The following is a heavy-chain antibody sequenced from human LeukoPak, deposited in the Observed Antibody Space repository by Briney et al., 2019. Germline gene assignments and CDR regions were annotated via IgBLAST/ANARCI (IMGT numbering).Heavy chain of an antibody. D-gene: IGHD3-10*01. Sequence: PSETLSLTCTVSGGSISSSSYYWGWIRQPPGKGLEWIGSIYYSGSTYYNPSLKSRVTISVDTSKNQFSLKLSSVTAADTAVYYCARWAHGSGSYQGRFFDYWGQGTLVTVSS. CDR2: IYYSGST. CDR3: ARWAHGSGSYQGRFFDY. CDR1: GGSISSSSYY. J-gene: IGHJ4*02. V-gene: IGHV4-39*07.